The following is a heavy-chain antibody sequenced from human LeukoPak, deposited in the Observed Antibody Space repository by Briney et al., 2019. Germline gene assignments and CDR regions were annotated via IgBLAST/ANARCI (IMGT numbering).Heavy chain of an antibody. CDR1: GFSLSTSGVG. Sequence: SGPTLVKPTQTLTLTCTFSGFSLSTSGVGAGWIRQPPGKALEWLAFIYWDDDKRYSPSLKSGLTITKDTSKNQVVLTMTNMDPVDTATYYCAHRRAWDYFDYWGQGTLVTVSS. V-gene: IGHV2-5*02. CDR3: AHRRAWDYFDY. J-gene: IGHJ4*02. CDR2: IYWDDDK.